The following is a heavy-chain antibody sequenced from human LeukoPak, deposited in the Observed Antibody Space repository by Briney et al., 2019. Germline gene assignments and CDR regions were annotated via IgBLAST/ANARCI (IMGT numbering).Heavy chain of an antibody. CDR3: AREKGITMVRGVIIVGGYYHYYMDV. CDR2: IYFSGTT. Sequence: SETLSLTCTVSGGSISDHYGGWIRQPPGKGLEWIGYIYFSGTTDYNPSLKSRVTMSVDTSKNQFSLKLSSVTAADTAVYYCAREKGITMVRGVIIVGGYYHYYMDVWGKGTTVTISS. D-gene: IGHD3-10*01. V-gene: IGHV4-59*11. CDR1: GGSISDHY. J-gene: IGHJ6*03.